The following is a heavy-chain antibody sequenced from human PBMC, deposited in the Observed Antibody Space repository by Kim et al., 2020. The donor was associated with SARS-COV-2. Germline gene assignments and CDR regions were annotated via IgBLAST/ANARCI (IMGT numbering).Heavy chain of an antibody. D-gene: IGHD5-18*01. CDR2: INHSGST. CDR1: GGSFSGYY. Sequence: SETLSLTCAVYGGSFSGYYWSWIRQPPGKGLEWIGEINHSGSTNYNPSLKSRVTISVDTSKNQFSLKLSSVTAADTAVYYCARMCPRLRYSYIRNDYYYYGMDVWGQGTTVTVSS. V-gene: IGHV4-34*01. CDR3: ARMCPRLRYSYIRNDYYYYGMDV. J-gene: IGHJ6*02.